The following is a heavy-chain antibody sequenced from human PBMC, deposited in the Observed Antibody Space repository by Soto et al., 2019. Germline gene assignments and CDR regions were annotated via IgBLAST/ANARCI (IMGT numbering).Heavy chain of an antibody. CDR1: GFTFSSYG. V-gene: IGHV3-30*18. D-gene: IGHD4-17*01. J-gene: IGHJ4*02. CDR3: AKDDGDYVLLGY. CDR2: ISYDGSNK. Sequence: QVQLVESGGGVVQPGRSLRLSCAASGFTFSSYGMHWVRQAPGKGLEWVAVISYDGSNKYYADSVKGRFTISRDNSKNTLYLQRNSLRAEDTAVYYCAKDDGDYVLLGYWGQGTLVTVSS.